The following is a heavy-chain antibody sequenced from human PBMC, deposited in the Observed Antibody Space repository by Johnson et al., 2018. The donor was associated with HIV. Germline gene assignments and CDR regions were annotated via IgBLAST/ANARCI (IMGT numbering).Heavy chain of an antibody. CDR3: ARGGVVTAIPHAFDI. V-gene: IGHV3-30*02. CDR1: GFTFSSYG. J-gene: IGHJ3*02. CDR2: IRSDGSNK. D-gene: IGHD2-21*02. Sequence: QVQLVESGGGLVKPGGSLRLSCAASGFTFSSYGMHWVRQAPGKGLEWVAFIRSDGSNKYYAASVKGRFPISRDNSKNTLYLQMNSLRAEDTAVYYCARGGVVTAIPHAFDIWGQGTMVTVSS.